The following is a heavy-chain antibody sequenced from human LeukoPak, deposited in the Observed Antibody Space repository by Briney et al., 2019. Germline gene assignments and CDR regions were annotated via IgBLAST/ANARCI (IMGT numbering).Heavy chain of an antibody. Sequence: PSETLSLTCTVSNGSISSYFWSCIRQPAGKGLEWIGRIHTSGTTNYNPSLKSRVTMSVDTSKNQFSLELSSVTAADTAVYFCAREDSSGWYDWGQGTLVTVSS. D-gene: IGHD6-19*01. CDR1: NGSISSYF. J-gene: IGHJ4*02. CDR2: IHTSGTT. CDR3: AREDSSGWYD. V-gene: IGHV4-4*07.